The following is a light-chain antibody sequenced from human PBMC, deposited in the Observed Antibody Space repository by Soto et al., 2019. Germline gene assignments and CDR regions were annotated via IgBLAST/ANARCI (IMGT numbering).Light chain of an antibody. CDR2: DAS. CDR3: QQYNSYRWT. J-gene: IGKJ1*01. Sequence: DIQMTQSPSTLSASVGDRVTITCRASQSISSWLAWYQQKSGKAPKLLIYDASSLESGVPSRFSGSGSGTEFTLTISSLQPDDFATYYCQQYNSYRWTFGQGTKVDIK. V-gene: IGKV1-5*01. CDR1: QSISSW.